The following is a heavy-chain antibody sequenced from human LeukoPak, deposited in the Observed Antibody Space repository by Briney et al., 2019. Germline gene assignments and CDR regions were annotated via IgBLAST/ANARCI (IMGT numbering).Heavy chain of an antibody. J-gene: IGHJ3*02. CDR1: GFTFTRNC. V-gene: IGHV3-21*01. D-gene: IGHD6-19*01. CDR2: ISSSSSYI. Sequence: GRSLRLSCAASGFTFTRNCMSSVRQPPGKWLEWVSSISSSSSYIYYADSLKGRFTISRDNAKNSLYLQMNSLRAEDTAVYYCARVVDSGWRSDAFDIWGQGTMVTVSS. CDR3: ARVVDSGWRSDAFDI.